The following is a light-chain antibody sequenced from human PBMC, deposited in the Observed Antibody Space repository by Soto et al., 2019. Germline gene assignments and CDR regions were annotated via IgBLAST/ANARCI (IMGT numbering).Light chain of an antibody. V-gene: IGKV3-15*01. CDR2: GAS. CDR3: QQASNWPRT. Sequence: EIVMTQSPATLSVSPGDTATLSCRATERISSSLAWYQQKPGQPPRLLIYGASTRATGIPARFSGSGSGTEFTLTISGLQSEDFAVYYCQQASNWPRTFGQGTKVDIK. CDR1: ERISSS. J-gene: IGKJ1*01.